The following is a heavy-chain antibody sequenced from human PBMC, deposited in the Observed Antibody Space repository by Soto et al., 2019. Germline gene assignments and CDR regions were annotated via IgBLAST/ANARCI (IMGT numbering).Heavy chain of an antibody. CDR2: MSHSGGT. D-gene: IGHD1-1*01. J-gene: IGHJ3*02. V-gene: IGHV4-34*01. Sequence: QVQLQQWGAGLLKPSETLSLTCAVYGGFVSSGSYYWSWIRQPPGKGLKWIGEMSHSGGTHFNPSLKSRVTISVDTSKNQFSLMMSSVTAADTALYYCARVERGTATTVVDAFDIWGPGTMVTVSS. CDR3: ARVERGTATTVVDAFDI. CDR1: GGFVSSGSYY.